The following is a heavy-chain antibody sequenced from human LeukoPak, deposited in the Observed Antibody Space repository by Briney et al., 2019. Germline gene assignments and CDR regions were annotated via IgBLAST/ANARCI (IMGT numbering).Heavy chain of an antibody. Sequence: GGSLRLYCAASGFTFSNYAMYWVRQAPGKGLEYVSVISTDGSRIYYADSVKGRFTISRDNSKNTLYLQMGSLRAEDMAVYYCTRGVAISTSGWYDTFDYWGQGALVTVSS. CDR1: GFTFSNYA. J-gene: IGHJ4*02. D-gene: IGHD6-19*01. CDR2: ISTDGSRI. V-gene: IGHV3-64*02. CDR3: TRGVAISTSGWYDTFDY.